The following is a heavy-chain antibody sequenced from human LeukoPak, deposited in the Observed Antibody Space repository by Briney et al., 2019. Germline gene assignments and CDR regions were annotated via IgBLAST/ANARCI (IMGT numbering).Heavy chain of an antibody. Sequence: SETLSLTCTVSGGSLSSSSYYWGWIRQPPGKGLEWIGSIYYSGSTYYNPSLKSRVTISVDTSKNQFSLKLSSVTAADTAVYYCAREPLKRYSSSWYYFDYWGQGTLVTVSS. CDR2: IYYSGST. V-gene: IGHV4-39*07. J-gene: IGHJ4*02. CDR1: GGSLSSSSYY. CDR3: AREPLKRYSSSWYYFDY. D-gene: IGHD6-13*01.